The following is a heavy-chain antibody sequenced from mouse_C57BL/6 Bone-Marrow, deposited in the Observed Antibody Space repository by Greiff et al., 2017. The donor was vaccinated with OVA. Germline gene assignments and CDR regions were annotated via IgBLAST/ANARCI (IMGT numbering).Heavy chain of an antibody. V-gene: IGHV14-4*01. D-gene: IGHD2-2*01. CDR3: TTKGHGYDGAWFAY. J-gene: IGHJ3*01. CDR2: IDPENGDT. CDR1: GFNIKDDY. Sequence: EVQLQQSGAELVRPGASVKLSCTASGFNIKDDYMHWVKQRPEQGLEWIGWIDPENGDTEYASKFQGKATITADTSSNTAYLQLSSLTSEDTAVYYCTTKGHGYDGAWFAYWGQGTLVTVSA.